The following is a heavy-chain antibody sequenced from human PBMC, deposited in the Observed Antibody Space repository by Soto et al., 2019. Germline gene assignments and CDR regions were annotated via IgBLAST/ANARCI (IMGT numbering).Heavy chain of an antibody. CDR1: GFTFSSYS. D-gene: IGHD4-4*01. CDR2: IRSKSSYR. CDR3: ARKSALHVEMLYFDY. V-gene: IGHV3-21*01. Sequence: GGSLRLSCAASGFTFSSYSMNWVRQAPGKGREWVSSIRSKSSYRYYSDSVKGRFTISRDNAKNSLYLQMNNLRAKNTSVSDCARKSALHVEMLYFDYWGQGTLVTVSS. J-gene: IGHJ4*02.